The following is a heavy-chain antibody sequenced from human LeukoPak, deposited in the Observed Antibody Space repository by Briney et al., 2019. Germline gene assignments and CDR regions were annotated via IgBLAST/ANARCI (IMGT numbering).Heavy chain of an antibody. V-gene: IGHV1-8*03. CDR3: ARDSSSWYDPRPVHWFDP. J-gene: IGHJ5*02. Sequence: GASVKVSCKASGYTFSDFHMHWVRQATGQGLEWMGWMNPNSGNTGYAQKFEGRVTITRNTSISTAYMELSSLRSEDTAVYYCARDSSSWYDPRPVHWFDPWGQGTLVTVSS. CDR1: GYTFSDFH. CDR2: MNPNSGNT. D-gene: IGHD6-13*01.